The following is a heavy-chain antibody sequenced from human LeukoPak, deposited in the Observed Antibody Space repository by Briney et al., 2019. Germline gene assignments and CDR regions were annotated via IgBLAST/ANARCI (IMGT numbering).Heavy chain of an antibody. Sequence: VASVKVSCKASGYTFTGYYMHWVRQAPGQGLEWMGWINPNSGGTNYAQEFQGRVTMTRDMSTSTVYMELSSLRSEDTAVYYCATSPAGKGYWGQGTLVTVSS. CDR2: INPNSGGT. CDR1: GYTFTGYY. D-gene: IGHD2-2*01. CDR3: ATSPAGKGY. J-gene: IGHJ4*02. V-gene: IGHV1-2*02.